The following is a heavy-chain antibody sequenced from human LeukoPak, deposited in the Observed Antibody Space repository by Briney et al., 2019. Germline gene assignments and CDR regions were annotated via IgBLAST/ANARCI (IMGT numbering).Heavy chain of an antibody. Sequence: PGGSLRLSCAASGFTFSSNYMSWVRQAPGKGLEWVSVIYSGGSTYYADSVKGRFTISRDNSKNTLYLQMNSLRAEDTAVYYCARDKVLPDPYGMDVWGQGTTVTVSS. CDR3: ARDKVLPDPYGMDV. V-gene: IGHV3-53*01. CDR2: IYSGGST. J-gene: IGHJ6*02. CDR1: GFTFSSNY. D-gene: IGHD1-14*01.